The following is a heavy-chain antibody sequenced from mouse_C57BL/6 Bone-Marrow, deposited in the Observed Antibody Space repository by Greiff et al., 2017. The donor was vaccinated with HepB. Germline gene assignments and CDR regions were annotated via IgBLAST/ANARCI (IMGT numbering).Heavy chain of an antibody. Sequence: VQLQQSGAELVRPGASVKLSCTASGFNIKDDYMHWVKQRPEQGLEWIGWIDPENGDTEYASKCQGKATITADTSSNTAYMQLSSLTSEDTAVYYCTTVWLLDYWGQGTTLTVSS. D-gene: IGHD2-3*01. CDR2: IDPENGDT. CDR1: GFNIKDDY. J-gene: IGHJ2*01. V-gene: IGHV14-4*01. CDR3: TTVWLLDY.